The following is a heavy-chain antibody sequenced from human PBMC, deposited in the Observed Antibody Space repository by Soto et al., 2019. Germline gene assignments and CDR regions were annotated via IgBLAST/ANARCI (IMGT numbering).Heavy chain of an antibody. CDR3: ARMYSSGSGWLHP. D-gene: IGHD6-19*01. Sequence: QIELQESGPGLVKPSQTLSLTCFVSGYFIGAGGYYWSWIRHHPGKGLEWIGSFYSSGSIIYNPSLRSRVSISGDMSTNQFSMSLTSVTAADTARYYCARMYSSGSGWLHPWGQGTLVTVSS. CDR1: GYFIGAGGYY. J-gene: IGHJ5*02. CDR2: FYSSGSI. V-gene: IGHV4-31*02.